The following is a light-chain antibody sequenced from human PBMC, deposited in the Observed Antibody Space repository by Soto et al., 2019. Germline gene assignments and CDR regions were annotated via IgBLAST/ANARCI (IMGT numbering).Light chain of an antibody. CDR2: AAS. V-gene: IGKV1-39*01. CDR1: QSISSY. Sequence: DIQMTQSPSSLSASVGDRVTITCRASQSISSYLNWYQQKPGKAPKLLIYAASSLQSGVPSRFSGSGSGTDFTLTISSLQPEYFATYYCQQSYSTHWTFGQGTKLDIK. J-gene: IGKJ1*01. CDR3: QQSYSTHWT.